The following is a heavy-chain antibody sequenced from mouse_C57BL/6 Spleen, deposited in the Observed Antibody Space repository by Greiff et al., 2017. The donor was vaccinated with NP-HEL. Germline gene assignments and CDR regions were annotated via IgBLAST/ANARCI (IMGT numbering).Heavy chain of an antibody. CDR2: INPSTGGT. CDR1: GYSFTGYY. Sequence: VHVKQSGPELVKPGASVKISCKASGYSFTGYYMNWVKQSPEKSLEWIGEINPSTGGTTYNQKFKAKATLTVDKSSSTAYMQLKSLTSEDSAVYYCARSIMGSSSAWFAYWGQGTLVTVSA. V-gene: IGHV1-42*01. D-gene: IGHD1-1*01. CDR3: ARSIMGSSSAWFAY. J-gene: IGHJ3*01.